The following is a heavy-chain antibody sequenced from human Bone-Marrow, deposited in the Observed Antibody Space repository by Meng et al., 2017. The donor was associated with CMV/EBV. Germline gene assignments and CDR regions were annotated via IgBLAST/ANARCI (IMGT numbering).Heavy chain of an antibody. CDR1: GFTFSDPY. CDR3: AKDLEVGAPVGNYFDY. CDR2: TRNKANSYTT. D-gene: IGHD1-26*01. J-gene: IGHJ4*02. V-gene: IGHV3-72*01. Sequence: GESLKISCAAAGFTFSDPYMDWVRQAPGKGLEWVGRTRNKANSYTTEYAASVKGRFTISRDDSKNSLYLQMNSLKTEDTAVYYCAKDLEVGAPVGNYFDYWGQGTLVTVSS.